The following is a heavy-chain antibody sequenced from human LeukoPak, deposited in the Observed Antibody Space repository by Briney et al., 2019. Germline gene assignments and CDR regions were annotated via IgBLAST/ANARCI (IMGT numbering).Heavy chain of an antibody. V-gene: IGHV3-20*03. CDR3: ARDCYYYDCSGN. CDR1: GFTFVEYG. Sequence: GGSLRLSSADSGFTFVEYGMRCVRQAPGKGLEWVSGINWNGGSTGYADSVKGRFTISRDNAKNSMYLQMNSLRAEDTALYYFARDCYYYDCSGNWGQGTLVTVSS. J-gene: IGHJ4*02. D-gene: IGHD3-22*01. CDR2: INWNGGST.